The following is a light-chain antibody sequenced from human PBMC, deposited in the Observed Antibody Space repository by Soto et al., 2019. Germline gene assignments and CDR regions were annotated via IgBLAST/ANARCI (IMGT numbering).Light chain of an antibody. V-gene: IGLV2-8*01. J-gene: IGLJ1*01. CDR2: EVS. Sequence: QCAVTQPPLASGSPGQSFTISCTGTSSDVGGYNYVSWYQQHPGRAPKLMIYEVSKRPSGVPDRLSGSKSGNTASLTVSGLQAEDEADYYCSSYAGSNNLGVFGTGTK. CDR3: SSYAGSNNLGV. CDR1: SSDVGGYNY.